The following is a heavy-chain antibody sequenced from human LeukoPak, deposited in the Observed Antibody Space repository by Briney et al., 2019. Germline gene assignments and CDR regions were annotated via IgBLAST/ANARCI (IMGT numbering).Heavy chain of an antibody. V-gene: IGHV1-8*03. CDR3: TRDMRGAAAADDAFDI. CDR1: GYTFTSCD. J-gene: IGHJ3*02. D-gene: IGHD6-13*01. Sequence: GASVKVSCKASGYTFTSCDINWVRQATGQGLEWMGWMNPNSGDTGYAQNFQGRVTITRDTSISTAYMELSSLRSEDTAVYYRTRDMRGAAAADDAFDIWGQGTMVTVSS. CDR2: MNPNSGDT.